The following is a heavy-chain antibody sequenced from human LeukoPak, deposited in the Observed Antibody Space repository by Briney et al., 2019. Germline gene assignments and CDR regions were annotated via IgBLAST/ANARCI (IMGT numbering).Heavy chain of an antibody. CDR1: GGSISSGGYS. D-gene: IGHD3-10*01. Sequence: SEALSLTCAVSGGSISSGGYSWSWIRQPPGKGLEWIGYIYHSGSTYYNPSLKSRVTISVDRSKNQFSLKLSSVTAADTAVYYCARGGGRGSGSYYRTFDYWGQGTLVTVSS. CDR3: ARGGGRGSGSYYRTFDY. V-gene: IGHV4-30-2*01. CDR2: IYHSGST. J-gene: IGHJ4*02.